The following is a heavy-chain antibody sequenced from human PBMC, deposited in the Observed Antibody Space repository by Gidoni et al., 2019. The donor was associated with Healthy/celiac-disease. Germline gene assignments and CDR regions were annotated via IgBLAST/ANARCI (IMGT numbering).Heavy chain of an antibody. CDR1: GFSLSTSGVG. CDR2: IYWDDDK. CDR3: ASRRQFRGFLEWLSIPSHAFDI. D-gene: IGHD3-3*01. J-gene: IGHJ3*02. V-gene: IGHV2-5*02. Sequence: QITLKESGPTLVKPTQTLTLTCTFSGFSLSTSGVGVGWIRQPPGKALEWLALIYWDDDKRYSPSLKSRLTITKDTSKNQVVLTMTNMDPVDTATYYCASRRQFRGFLEWLSIPSHAFDIWGQGTMVTVSS.